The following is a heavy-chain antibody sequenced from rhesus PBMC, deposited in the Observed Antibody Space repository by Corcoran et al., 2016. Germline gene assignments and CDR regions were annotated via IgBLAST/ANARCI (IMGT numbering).Heavy chain of an antibody. CDR2: ISGRSGST. J-gene: IGHJ4*01. CDR3: ARGKYTYFDY. Sequence: QVQLQESGPGVVKPSETLSLTCAVSGGSISSSNWWSWIRQPPGKGLEWIGYISGRSGSTYYNPSLRSRVTISTYTSKNQFSLKLSSVTAADTAVYYCARGKYTYFDYWGQGVLVTVSS. CDR1: GGSISSSNW. D-gene: IGHD1-44*01. V-gene: IGHV4-65*01.